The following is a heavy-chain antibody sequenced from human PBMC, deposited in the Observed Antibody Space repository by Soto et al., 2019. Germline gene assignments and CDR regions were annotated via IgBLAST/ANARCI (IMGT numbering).Heavy chain of an antibody. CDR2: IRGSGGGT. Sequence: EVQVLESGGGSVQPGGSLRLSCAASGFPFSMFAMNWVRQAPGKGLEWVSGIRGSGGGTYYADSVKGRFTISRDDSRKMLYLEMNTLRGEDTAVYYCAKASGRVHYGMHVWGQGTTVTVSS. CDR1: GFPFSMFA. J-gene: IGHJ6*02. D-gene: IGHD3-10*01. CDR3: AKASGRVHYGMHV. V-gene: IGHV3-23*01.